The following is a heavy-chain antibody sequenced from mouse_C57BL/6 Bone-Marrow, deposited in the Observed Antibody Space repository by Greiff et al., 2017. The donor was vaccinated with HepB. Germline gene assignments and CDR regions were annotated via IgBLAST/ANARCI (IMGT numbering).Heavy chain of an antibody. CDR2: IYPGDGDT. Sequence: QVQLQQSGPELVKPGASVKISCKASGYAFSSSWMNWVKQRPGKGLEWIGRIYPGDGDTNYNGKFKGKATLTADKSSSTAYMQLSCLTSEDCAVYFCASPTWFAYWGQGTLVTVSA. V-gene: IGHV1-82*01. J-gene: IGHJ3*01. CDR3: ASPTWFAY. CDR1: GYAFSSSW.